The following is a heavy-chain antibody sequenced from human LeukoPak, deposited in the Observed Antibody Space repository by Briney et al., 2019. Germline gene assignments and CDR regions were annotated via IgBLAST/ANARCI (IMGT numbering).Heavy chain of an antibody. CDR1: GFTFSSYG. D-gene: IGHD1-20*01. Sequence: PGGSLRLSCAASGFTFSSYGMHWVRQAPGKGLEWVAFIRYDGSNKYYADSVKGRFTISRDNSKNTLYLQMNSLRAEDTAVYYCARERMMRDGYNWNPPGVWGKGTTVTVSS. CDR3: ARERMMRDGYNWNPPGV. J-gene: IGHJ6*04. V-gene: IGHV3-30*02. CDR2: IRYDGSNK.